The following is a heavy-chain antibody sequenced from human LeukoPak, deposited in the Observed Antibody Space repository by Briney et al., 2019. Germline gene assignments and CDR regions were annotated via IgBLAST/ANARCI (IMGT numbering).Heavy chain of an antibody. CDR2: ISSSSSYI. CDR3: ARFCSGGSCYSDYYYYYGMDV. J-gene: IGHJ6*02. D-gene: IGHD2-15*01. Sequence: GGSLRLSCAASGFTFSSYSMNWVRQAPGKGLEWVSSISSSSSYIYYADSVKGRFTISRDNAKNSLYLQMNSLRAEDTAVYYCARFCSGGSCYSDYYYYYGMDVWGQGTTVTVSS. CDR1: GFTFSSYS. V-gene: IGHV3-21*01.